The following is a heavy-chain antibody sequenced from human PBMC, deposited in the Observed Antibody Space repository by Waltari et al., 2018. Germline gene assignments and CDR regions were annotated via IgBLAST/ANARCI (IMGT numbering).Heavy chain of an antibody. CDR2: IIPILGIA. CDR3: AGEGPPTLNWFDP. V-gene: IGHV1-69*04. CDR1: GGTFSSYA. Sequence: QVQLVQSGAEVKKPGSSVKVSCKASGGTFSSYAISWVRQAPGQGLEWRGRIIPILGIANDAQKFQGRVTITADKSTSTAYMELSSLRSEDTAVYYCAGEGPPTLNWFDPWGQGTLVTVSS. J-gene: IGHJ5*02. D-gene: IGHD2-15*01.